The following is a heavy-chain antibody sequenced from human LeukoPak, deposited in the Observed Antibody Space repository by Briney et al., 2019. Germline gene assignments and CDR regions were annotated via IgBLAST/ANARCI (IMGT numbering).Heavy chain of an antibody. CDR3: ARAIVVYSNNWNPLTLWFDP. J-gene: IGHJ5*02. CDR2: IYTSGNT. V-gene: IGHV4-4*07. Sequence: SETLSLTCTVSAGSISSYYWSWIRQPAGKGLEWIGRIYTSGNTNYNSSLKSRVTMSVDTSKNQFSLKLSSVTAADTAVYFCARAIVVYSNNWNPLTLWFDPGGEGTVVTVS. CDR1: AGSISSYY. D-gene: IGHD4-11*01.